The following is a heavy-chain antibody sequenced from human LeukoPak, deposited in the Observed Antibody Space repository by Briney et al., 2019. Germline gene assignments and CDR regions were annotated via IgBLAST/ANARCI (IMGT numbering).Heavy chain of an antibody. Sequence: GESLKISCKGSGYSFTSYWIGWVRPMPGKGLEWMGIISPGDSDTRYSPSFQGQVTISADKSISTAYLQWSSLKASDTAMYYCARRANDFWSGIYYYYMDVWGKGTTVTVSS. CDR2: ISPGDSDT. D-gene: IGHD3-3*01. CDR1: GYSFTSYW. CDR3: ARRANDFWSGIYYYYMDV. V-gene: IGHV5-51*01. J-gene: IGHJ6*03.